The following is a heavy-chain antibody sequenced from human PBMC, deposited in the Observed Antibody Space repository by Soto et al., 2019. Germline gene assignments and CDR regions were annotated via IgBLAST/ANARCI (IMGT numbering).Heavy chain of an antibody. V-gene: IGHV5-51*01. CDR1: GYRFTSYW. D-gene: IGHD2-15*01. Sequence: PEASLKISCKASGYRFTSYWIGWVRQMSGKGLELMGIIYPGDSDTRYSPSFKGQVTMSADKSISTAYLQWSSLKASDSAMYYCARLDCSGGSCHEDYDYDMDVWGQGTTVTVS. CDR3: ARLDCSGGSCHEDYDYDMDV. J-gene: IGHJ6*01. CDR2: IYPGDSDT.